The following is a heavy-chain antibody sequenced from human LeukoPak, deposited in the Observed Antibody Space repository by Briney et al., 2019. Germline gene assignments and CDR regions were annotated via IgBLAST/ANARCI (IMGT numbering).Heavy chain of an antibody. CDR3: AKGSHGASD. J-gene: IGHJ4*02. CDR2: IIPIIGVV. D-gene: IGHD3-16*01. V-gene: IGHV1-69*04. Sequence: ASVKVSCKASGGTFSSYAATWVRQAPGQGLEWMGRIIPIIGVVNYAQKFQGRVTITADTSTAYLELSSLRSDDTAVYYCAKGSHGASDWGQGTLVTVSS. CDR1: GGTFSSYA.